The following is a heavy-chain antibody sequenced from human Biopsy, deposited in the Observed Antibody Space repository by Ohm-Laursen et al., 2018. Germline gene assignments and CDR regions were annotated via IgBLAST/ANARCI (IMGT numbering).Heavy chain of an antibody. D-gene: IGHD2-8*01. CDR3: ARDGEAKYCKHGVCPSDF. CDR1: GFIFSTYT. J-gene: IGHJ4*02. Sequence: SLRLSCSASGFIFSTYTMNWVRQAPGEGLEWVSSISSRSSDIYYADSVKGRFTISRDNGKNSVYLQMNSLRVEDTAAYYCARDGEAKYCKHGVCPSDFWGQGTLVTVSS. CDR2: ISSRSSDI. V-gene: IGHV3-21*01.